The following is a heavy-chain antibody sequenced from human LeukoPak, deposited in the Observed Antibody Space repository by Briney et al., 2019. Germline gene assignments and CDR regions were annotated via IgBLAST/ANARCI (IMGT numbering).Heavy chain of an antibody. V-gene: IGHV4-34*01. CDR3: ARGLRNYYGSGSYFEPFDH. Sequence: KPSETLSLTCAVYGGSFSGYYWSWIRQPPGKGLEWIGEINHSGSTNYNPSLKSRVTISVDTSKNQFSLKLSSVTAADTAVYYCARGLRNYYGSGSYFEPFDHWGQGTLVTVSS. CDR2: INHSGST. D-gene: IGHD3-10*01. CDR1: GGSFSGYY. J-gene: IGHJ4*02.